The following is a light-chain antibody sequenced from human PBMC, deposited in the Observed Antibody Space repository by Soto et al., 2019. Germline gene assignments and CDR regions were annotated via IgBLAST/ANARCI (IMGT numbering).Light chain of an antibody. CDR3: QQSYTTPPLYT. V-gene: IGKV1-39*01. CDR1: QNISSY. J-gene: IGKJ2*01. CDR2: AAS. Sequence: DIQMTQSPSSLSASVGDRVTITCRASQNISSYLNWYQQKPGKAPKLLIYAASSLQSGVPSRFSGSESGTDFALTISSLQPEDFATYYCQQSYTTPPLYTFGQGTKLEIK.